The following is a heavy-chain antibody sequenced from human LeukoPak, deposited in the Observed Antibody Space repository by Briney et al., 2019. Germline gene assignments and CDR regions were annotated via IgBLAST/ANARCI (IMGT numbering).Heavy chain of an antibody. CDR3: ARDRGRFTVVTLAFDI. J-gene: IGHJ3*02. CDR2: ISAYNGNT. V-gene: IGHV1-18*01. Sequence: ASVKVSCKASGGTFSTYAISWVRQAPGQGLEWMGWISAYNGNTNYAQKLQGRVTMTTNTSTSTAYMELRSLRSDDTAVYYCARDRGRFTVVTLAFDIWGQGTMVTVSS. CDR1: GGTFSTYA. D-gene: IGHD4-23*01.